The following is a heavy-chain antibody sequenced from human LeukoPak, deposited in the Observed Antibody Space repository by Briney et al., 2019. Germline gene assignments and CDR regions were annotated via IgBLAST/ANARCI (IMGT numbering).Heavy chain of an antibody. D-gene: IGHD4-17*01. V-gene: IGHV4-30-2*01. Sequence: LRLSCAASGLTFSNYAMSWVRQAPGKGLEWIGYMYHGGSTFYNPSLESRVTISVDRSKNQFSLKLTSVTAADTAVYYCASTNDFGDYVGAWGQGTLVTVSS. CDR1: GLTFSNYA. CDR2: MYHGGST. J-gene: IGHJ5*02. CDR3: ASTNDFGDYVGA.